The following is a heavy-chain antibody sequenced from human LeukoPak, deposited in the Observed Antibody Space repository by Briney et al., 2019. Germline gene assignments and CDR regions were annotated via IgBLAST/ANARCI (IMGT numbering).Heavy chain of an antibody. V-gene: IGHV3-9*01. CDR3: AKDKDSRTAFDI. J-gene: IGHJ3*02. Sequence: PGGSLRLSCAASGFTFDDYAMHWVRQAPGKGLEWVSGISWNSGSIGYADSVKGRFTISRDNAKNSLYLQMNSLRAEDTALYYCAKDKDSRTAFDIWGQGTMVTVSS. CDR2: ISWNSGSI. D-gene: IGHD2-15*01. CDR1: GFTFDDYA.